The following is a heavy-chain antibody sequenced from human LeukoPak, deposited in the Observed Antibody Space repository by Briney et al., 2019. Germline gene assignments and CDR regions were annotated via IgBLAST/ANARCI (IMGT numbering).Heavy chain of an antibody. CDR2: ISAYNGNT. J-gene: IGHJ4*02. CDR3: ARARGAYYYDSSGCNDY. D-gene: IGHD3-22*01. CDR1: GYTFTSYG. Sequence: ASVKASCKASGYTFTSYGISWVRQAPGQGLEWMGWISAYNGNTNYAQKLQGRVTMTTDTSTSTAYMELRSLRSDDTAVYYCARARGAYYYDSSGCNDYWGQGTLVTVSS. V-gene: IGHV1-18*01.